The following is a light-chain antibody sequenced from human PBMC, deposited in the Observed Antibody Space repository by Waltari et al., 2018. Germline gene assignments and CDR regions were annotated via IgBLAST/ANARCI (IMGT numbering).Light chain of an antibody. V-gene: IGLV2-8*01. CDR2: EVT. J-gene: IGLJ1*01. CDR3: SSYGGSNTLWV. CDR1: SSDVGGYNY. Sequence: QSALTQPPSASGSPGQSVTISCTGTSSDVGGYNYVSWYQQRPGKAPKLLIYEVTKRASGFRALFSASRSGNTASLTVSGLQAEDEAEYYCSSYGGSNTLWVFGTGTKVTVL.